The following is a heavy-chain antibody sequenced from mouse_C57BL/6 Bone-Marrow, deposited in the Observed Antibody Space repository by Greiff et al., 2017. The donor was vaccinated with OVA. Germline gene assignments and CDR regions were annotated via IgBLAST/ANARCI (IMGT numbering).Heavy chain of an antibody. J-gene: IGHJ3*01. CDR1: YFAFMASA. CDR2: FTMYSDAT. D-gene: IGHD2-1*01. V-gene: IGHV1-49*01. CDR3: ASGNYFAY. Sequence: QVQLQPSGAELVRPGSSVKLSCKASYFAFMASAMHWVKQRPGHGLEWIGSFTMYSDATAYRENFKGKATLTANPSSSTAYMERSSLTSEVSAVYYCASGNYFAYWGQGTRVTVSA.